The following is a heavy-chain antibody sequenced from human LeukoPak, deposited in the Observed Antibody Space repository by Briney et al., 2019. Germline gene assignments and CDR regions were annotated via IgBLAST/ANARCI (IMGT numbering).Heavy chain of an antibody. Sequence: SETLSLTCTISGGSISRYYWIWIRQPPGKGLEWIGEINHSGSTIYNPSLQSRVTISVDTSKIQFSLKLSSVSAADTAVYYCARGSRTPDYWGQGTLVTASS. CDR1: GGSISRYY. CDR3: ARGSRTPDY. J-gene: IGHJ4*02. V-gene: IGHV4-34*01. CDR2: INHSGST.